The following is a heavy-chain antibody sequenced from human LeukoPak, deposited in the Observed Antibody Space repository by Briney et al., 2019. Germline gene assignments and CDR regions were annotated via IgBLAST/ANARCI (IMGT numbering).Heavy chain of an antibody. CDR3: ARLWDIVVVEGNWFDP. V-gene: IGHV4-39*01. D-gene: IGHD2-15*01. J-gene: IGHJ5*02. CDR1: GGSISSSSYY. Sequence: SETLSLTCTVSGGSISSSSYYWGWIRQPPGKGLEWIGSIYYSGSTYYNPSLKSRVTISVDASKNQFSLNLSSVTAADTAVYYCARLWDIVVVEGNWFDPWGQGTLVTVSS. CDR2: IYYSGST.